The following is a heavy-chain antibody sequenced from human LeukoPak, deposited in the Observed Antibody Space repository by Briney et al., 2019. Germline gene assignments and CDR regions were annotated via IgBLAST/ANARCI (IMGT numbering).Heavy chain of an antibody. J-gene: IGHJ4*02. CDR1: GGSISSPTYY. D-gene: IGHD3-16*02. Sequence: SETLSLTCTVSGGSISSPTYYWAWLRQPPGQELEWIKTIHHSGSPYDNPSLKSRFTISVDTSNNQFFLNLSSVTAADTAVYYCARLGGYHDPPDYWGQGTLVTVSS. V-gene: IGHV4-39*01. CDR3: ARLGGYHDPPDY. CDR2: IHHSGSP.